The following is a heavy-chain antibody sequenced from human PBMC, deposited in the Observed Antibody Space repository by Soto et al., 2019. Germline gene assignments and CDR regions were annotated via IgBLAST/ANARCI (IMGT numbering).Heavy chain of an antibody. J-gene: IGHJ4*02. D-gene: IGHD1-26*01. CDR2: ISYDGSNK. Sequence: QVQLVESGGGVVQPGRSLRLSCAASGFTFSSYGMHWVRQAPGKGLEWVAVISYDGSNKYYADSVKGRFTISRDNSKNTLYLQMNSLRAEDTAVYYCAKVFLVGSTDWCQGTLVTVSS. CDR3: AKVFLVGSTD. V-gene: IGHV3-30*18. CDR1: GFTFSSYG.